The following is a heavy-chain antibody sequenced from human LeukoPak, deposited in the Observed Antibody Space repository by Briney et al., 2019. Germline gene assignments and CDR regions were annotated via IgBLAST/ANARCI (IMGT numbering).Heavy chain of an antibody. Sequence: SVKVSCKASGGTFSSYAISWVRQAPGQGLEWMGRIIPIFSTANYAQKLQGRVTITADKSTSTAYMELSSLRSEDTAVYYCARILNYCSSTSCFFYDYYMDVWGKGTTVTGSS. CDR1: GGTFSSYA. D-gene: IGHD2-2*01. J-gene: IGHJ6*03. V-gene: IGHV1-69*06. CDR3: ARILNYCSSTSCFFYDYYMDV. CDR2: IIPIFSTA.